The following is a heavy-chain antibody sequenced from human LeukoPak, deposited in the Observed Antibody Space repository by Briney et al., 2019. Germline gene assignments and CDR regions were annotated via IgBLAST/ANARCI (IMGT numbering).Heavy chain of an antibody. Sequence: GGSLRLSCAASGFTFSSYAMHWVRQAPGKGLEWVAVISYDGSNKYYADSVKGRFTISRDNSKNTLYLQMNSLSAEDTAVYFCAKHSNVVGATSFDYWGQGTLVAVSS. V-gene: IGHV3-30-3*02. CDR3: AKHSNVVGATSFDY. J-gene: IGHJ4*02. CDR2: ISYDGSNK. D-gene: IGHD1-26*01. CDR1: GFTFSSYA.